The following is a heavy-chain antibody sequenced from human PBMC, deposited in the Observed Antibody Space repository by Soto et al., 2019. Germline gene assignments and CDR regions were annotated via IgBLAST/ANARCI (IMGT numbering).Heavy chain of an antibody. J-gene: IGHJ6*02. Sequence: QVQLVESGGGVVQPGRSLRLSCAASGFTFSSYGMHWVRQAPGKGLEWVAVIWNDGSNKYYADSVKGRFTISRDNSKNTLYLQMNSLRAEDTAVYYCAREALDIVVVVADSYYYYGMDVWGQGTTVTVSS. CDR1: GFTFSSYG. CDR3: AREALDIVVVVADSYYYYGMDV. V-gene: IGHV3-33*01. D-gene: IGHD2-15*01. CDR2: IWNDGSNK.